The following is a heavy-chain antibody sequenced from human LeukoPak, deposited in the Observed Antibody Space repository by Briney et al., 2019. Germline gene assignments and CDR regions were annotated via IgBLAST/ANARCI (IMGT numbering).Heavy chain of an antibody. J-gene: IGHJ3*02. CDR3: ARESQKDAFDI. CDR1: GGTFSSYA. V-gene: IGHV1-46*01. CDR2: INPSGGST. Sequence: ASVKVSCKASGGTFSSYAISWVRQAPGQGLEWMGIINPSGGSTSYAQKFQGRVTMTRDTSTSTVYMELSSLRSEDTAVYYCARESQKDAFDIWGQGTMVTVSS.